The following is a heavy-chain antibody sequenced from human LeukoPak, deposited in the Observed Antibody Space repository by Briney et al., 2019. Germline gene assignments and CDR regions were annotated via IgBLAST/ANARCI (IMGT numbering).Heavy chain of an antibody. D-gene: IGHD6-19*01. CDR2: TYTSGSI. V-gene: IGHV4-4*07. J-gene: IGHJ3*02. CDR3: ARVHRGWVRVAFDI. Sequence: SETLSLTCTVSGGSISSYYWSWIRQPAGKGLEWIGRTYTSGSINYNPSLKSRVTMSVDTSKNQFSLKLSSVTAADTAVYYCARVHRGWVRVAFDIWGQGTMVTVSS. CDR1: GGSISSYY.